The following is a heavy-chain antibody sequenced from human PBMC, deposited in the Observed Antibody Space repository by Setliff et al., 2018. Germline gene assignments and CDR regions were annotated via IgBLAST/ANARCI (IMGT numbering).Heavy chain of an antibody. CDR3: AREPRDKPEDI. J-gene: IGHJ3*02. CDR1: GFTFNTYN. Sequence: GGSLRLSCAASGFTFNTYNFNWVRQAPGKGLQWVAGIYHNGGGIFYADSVKGRFTISGDNSKNTLFMQMNRLRAEDTAVYHCAREPRDKPEDIWGQGTMVTVS. V-gene: IGHV3-30*04. CDR2: IYHNGGGI.